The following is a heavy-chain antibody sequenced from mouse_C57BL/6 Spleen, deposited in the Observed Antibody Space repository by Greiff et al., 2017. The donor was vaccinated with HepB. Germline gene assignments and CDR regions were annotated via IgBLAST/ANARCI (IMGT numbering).Heavy chain of an antibody. CDR3: ARWGSPHYFDY. J-gene: IGHJ2*01. Sequence: EVQLQESGPELVKPGDSVKISCKASGYSFTGYFMNWVMQSHGKSLEWIGRINPYNGDTFYNQKFKGKATLTVDKSSSTAHMELRSLTSEDSAVYYCARWGSPHYFDYWGQGTTLTVSS. V-gene: IGHV1-20*01. CDR2: INPYNGDT. CDR1: GYSFTGYF.